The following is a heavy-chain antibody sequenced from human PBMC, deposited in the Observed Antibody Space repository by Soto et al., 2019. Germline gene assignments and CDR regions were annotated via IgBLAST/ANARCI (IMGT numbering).Heavy chain of an antibody. CDR3: AKDAGFEEQRGWFDP. V-gene: IGHV3-9*01. J-gene: IGHJ5*02. CDR1: GFTFDDYA. CDR2: ISWNSGSI. D-gene: IGHD3-10*01. Sequence: GGSLRLSCAASGFTFDDYAMHWVRQAPGKGLEWVSGISWNSGSIGYADSVKGRFTISRDNAKNSLYLQMNSLRAEDTALYYCAKDAGFEEQRGWFDPWGQGTLVTVSS.